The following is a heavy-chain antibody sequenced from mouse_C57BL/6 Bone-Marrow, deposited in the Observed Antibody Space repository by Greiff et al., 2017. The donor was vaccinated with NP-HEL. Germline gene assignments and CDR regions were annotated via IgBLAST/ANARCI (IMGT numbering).Heavy chain of an antibody. CDR3: AREELRLRY. CDR1: GYTFTDYY. V-gene: IGHV1-76*01. D-gene: IGHD3-2*02. Sequence: QVQLQQSGAELVRPGASVKLSCKASGYTFTDYYINWVKQRPGQGLEWIARIYPGSGNTYYNEKFKGKATLTAEKSSSTAYMQLSSLTSEDSAVYFCAREELRLRYWGQGTTLTVSS. J-gene: IGHJ2*01. CDR2: IYPGSGNT.